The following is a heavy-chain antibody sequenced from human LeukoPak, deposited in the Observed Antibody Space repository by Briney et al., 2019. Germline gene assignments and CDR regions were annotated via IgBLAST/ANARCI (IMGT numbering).Heavy chain of an antibody. Sequence: PGRSLRLSCAASGFTFSGYAMHWVRQAPGKGLEWVVSISYDGRNKFYVDSVKGRFTISRDNSKNTLYMQMNSLRAEDTAVYYCARGGQLGVFDYWGQGTLVTVSS. D-gene: IGHD5-18*01. CDR3: ARGGQLGVFDY. J-gene: IGHJ4*02. V-gene: IGHV3-30*04. CDR2: ISYDGRNK. CDR1: GFTFSGYA.